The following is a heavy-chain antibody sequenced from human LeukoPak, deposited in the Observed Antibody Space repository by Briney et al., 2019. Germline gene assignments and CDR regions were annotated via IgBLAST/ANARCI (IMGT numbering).Heavy chain of an antibody. CDR3: ARVRGGYCSSTSCYLNCYYYMDV. CDR1: GFTFSDYY. CDR2: ISSSGSTI. J-gene: IGHJ6*03. D-gene: IGHD2-2*01. Sequence: GGSLRLSCAASGFTFSDYYMSWIRQAPGKGLEWASYISSSGSTIYYADSVKGRFTISRDNAKNSLYLQMNSLRAEDTAVYYCARVRGGYCSSTSCYLNCYYYMDVWGKGTTVTVSS. V-gene: IGHV3-11*04.